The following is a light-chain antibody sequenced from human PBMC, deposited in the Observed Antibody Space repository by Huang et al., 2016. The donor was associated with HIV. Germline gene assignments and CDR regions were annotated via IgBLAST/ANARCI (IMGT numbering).Light chain of an antibody. Sequence: EIVMTQSPATLSVSPGERATLSCRASQSVSSNLAWYQQKAGQTPRRLIYGASNRATGIPARFSGSGSGTEFTLTISGLQSEDSAVYYCQQYKNWPPVTFGGGTKVEIK. J-gene: IGKJ4*01. CDR2: GAS. CDR3: QQYKNWPPVT. CDR1: QSVSSN. V-gene: IGKV3-15*01.